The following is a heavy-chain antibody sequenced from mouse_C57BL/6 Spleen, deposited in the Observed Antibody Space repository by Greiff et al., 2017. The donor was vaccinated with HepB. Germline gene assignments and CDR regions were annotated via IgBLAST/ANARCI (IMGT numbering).Heavy chain of an antibody. J-gene: IGHJ1*03. CDR2: INPGSGGT. CDR3: ARCGSSWYFDV. V-gene: IGHV1-54*01. CDR1: GYAFTNYL. D-gene: IGHD1-1*01. Sequence: QVQLQQSGAELVRPGTSVKVSCKASGYAFTNYLIEWVKQRPGQGLEWIGVINPGSGGTNYNEKFKGKATLTADKSSSTAYMQLSSLTSEDSAVYFCARCGSSWYFDVWGTGITVTVSS.